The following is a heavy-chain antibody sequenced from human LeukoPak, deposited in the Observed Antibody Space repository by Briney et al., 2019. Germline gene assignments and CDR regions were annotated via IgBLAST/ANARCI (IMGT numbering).Heavy chain of an antibody. V-gene: IGHV4-59*01. J-gene: IGHJ4*02. D-gene: IGHD3-10*01. CDR2: IYYSGGT. CDR1: GGSISSYY. Sequence: SETLSLTCTVSGGSISSYYWSWIRQPPGKGLEWIGYIYYSGGTNYNPSLKSRVTISVDTSKNQFSLKLSSVTAADTAVYYCARDPTRGYYGSGSYGWGQGTLVTVSS. CDR3: ARDPTRGYYGSGSYG.